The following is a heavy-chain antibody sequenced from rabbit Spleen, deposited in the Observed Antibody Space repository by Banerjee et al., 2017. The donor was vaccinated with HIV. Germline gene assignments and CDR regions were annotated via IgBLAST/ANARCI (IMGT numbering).Heavy chain of an antibody. Sequence: QEQLVESGGGLVQPGGSLKLSCTVSGFDISKYGVTWVRQAPGKGLEWIGYIDPVFGITYYANWVNGRFTISSHNAQNTVFLQLNSLTVADTATYFCARDPAYSSGSGSAIPYLWGPGTLVTVS. J-gene: IGHJ4*01. CDR2: IDPVFGIT. V-gene: IGHV1S47*01. D-gene: IGHD1-1*01. CDR3: ARDPAYSSGSGSAIPYL. CDR1: GFDISKYG.